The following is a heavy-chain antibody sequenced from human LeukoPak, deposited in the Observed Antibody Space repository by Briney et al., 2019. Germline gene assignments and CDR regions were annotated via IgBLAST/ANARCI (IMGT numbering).Heavy chain of an antibody. V-gene: IGHV3-30*04. CDR1: GFTFSSYA. J-gene: IGHJ4*02. D-gene: IGHD1-26*01. CDR3: AKYGSQDSGSSHFDY. Sequence: GRSLRLSCAASGFTFSSYAMHWVRQAPGKGLEWVAVISYDGSNKYYADSVKGRFTISRDNSKNTLYLQMNSLRAEDTAIYYCAKYGSQDSGSSHFDYWGQGALVTVSS. CDR2: ISYDGSNK.